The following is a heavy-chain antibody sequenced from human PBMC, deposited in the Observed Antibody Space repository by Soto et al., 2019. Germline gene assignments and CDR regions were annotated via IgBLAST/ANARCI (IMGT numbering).Heavy chain of an antibody. CDR2: INHSGST. CDR3: ARGVVVGATGASDI. V-gene: IGHV4-34*01. J-gene: IGHJ3*02. D-gene: IGHD1-26*01. Sequence: TSETLSLTCAVYGGSFSGYYWSWIRQPPGKGLEWIGEINHSGSTNYNPSLKSRVTISVDTSKNQFSLKLSSVTAADTAVYYCARGVVVGATGASDIWGQGTMVTVSS. CDR1: GGSFSGYY.